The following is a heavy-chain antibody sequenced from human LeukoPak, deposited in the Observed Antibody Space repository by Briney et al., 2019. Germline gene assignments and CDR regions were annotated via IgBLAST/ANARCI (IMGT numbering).Heavy chain of an antibody. D-gene: IGHD2-2*01. CDR3: GSICSSSRCYHYFDD. CDR2: INQDGSEK. CDR1: GFTFSSYW. V-gene: IGHV3-7*02. J-gene: IGHJ4*02. Sequence: PGGSLRLPCATSGFTFSSYWMTWVRQGPGKGLEWVATINQDGSEKYYVDSVKGRFTISRDNAKNSLYLQMNSLRAEDTAVYYCGSICSSSRCYHYFDDWGQGTLVTVSS.